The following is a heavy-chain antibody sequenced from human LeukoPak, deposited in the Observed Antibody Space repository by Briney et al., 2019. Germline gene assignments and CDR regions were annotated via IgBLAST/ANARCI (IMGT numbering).Heavy chain of an antibody. V-gene: IGHV3-30-3*01. CDR3: ARSVSGVWLFDY. D-gene: IGHD5/OR15-5a*01. CDR2: SSSDETYK. CDR1: VFPFTVYP. Sequence: SLRLSCAASVFPFTVYPTHWVRQAPCKGLEWVSVSSSDETYKFYADSVRGRFTISRDNSKNRLYLQMSDLRAEDTAVYFCARSVSGVWLFDYWGRGTLVTVSS. J-gene: IGHJ4*02.